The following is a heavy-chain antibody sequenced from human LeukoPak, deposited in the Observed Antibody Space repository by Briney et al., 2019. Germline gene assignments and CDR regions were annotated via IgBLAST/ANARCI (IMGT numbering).Heavy chain of an antibody. V-gene: IGHV3-30*02. CDR2: IRYVGSDK. J-gene: IGHJ4*02. D-gene: IGHD1-26*01. CDR3: AKGTWDFDY. Sequence: SGGSLRLSCEASGFTFSNYGMHWVRQAPGKGLEWVAFIRYVGSDKYYADSVKGRFTISRDTSKNTLYLQMNSLRVEDTALYYCAKGTWDFDYWGQGTLVIVSS. CDR1: GFTFSNYG.